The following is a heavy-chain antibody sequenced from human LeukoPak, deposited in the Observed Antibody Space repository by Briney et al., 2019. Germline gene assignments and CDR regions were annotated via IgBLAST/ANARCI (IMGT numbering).Heavy chain of an antibody. Sequence: GGSLRLSCAASGFTFSDYYMGWIRQAPGEGLEWVSYISSSGSTIYYADSVKGRFTISRDNAKNSLYLQMNSLRAEDTAVYYCARDRDWQQLPSFDPWGQGTLVTVSS. CDR1: GFTFSDYY. CDR3: ARDRDWQQLPSFDP. J-gene: IGHJ5*02. CDR2: ISSSGSTI. D-gene: IGHD6-13*01. V-gene: IGHV3-11*01.